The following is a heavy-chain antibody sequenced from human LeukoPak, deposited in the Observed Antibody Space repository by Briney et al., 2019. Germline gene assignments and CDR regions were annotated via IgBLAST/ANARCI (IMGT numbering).Heavy chain of an antibody. Sequence: GESLKISCKGFGYSFSGYWIAWVRQMPGKGLEWMGIIYPADSDTRYSPSFQGQVTISADKSIRTAYLQWSSLKASDTAMYYCARHDGTARRVDYWGQGTLVTVSS. D-gene: IGHD1-14*01. CDR2: IYPADSDT. CDR1: GYSFSGYW. V-gene: IGHV5-51*01. J-gene: IGHJ4*02. CDR3: ARHDGTARRVDY.